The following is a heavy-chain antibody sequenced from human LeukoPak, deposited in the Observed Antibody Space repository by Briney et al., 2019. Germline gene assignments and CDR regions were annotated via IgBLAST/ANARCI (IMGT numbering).Heavy chain of an antibody. J-gene: IGHJ5*02. D-gene: IGHD1-26*01. Sequence: SEILSLTCIVSGGSIRTSSYYWGWIRQTPGKGLAWIGSIHYSGSTYYNPSLKSRVTISVESTQFSLNLMSVTPADTATYYCARDDAASYYSWFGTWGQGILVTVSS. V-gene: IGHV4-39*07. CDR2: IHYSGST. CDR3: ARDDAASYYSWFGT. CDR1: GGSIRTSSYY.